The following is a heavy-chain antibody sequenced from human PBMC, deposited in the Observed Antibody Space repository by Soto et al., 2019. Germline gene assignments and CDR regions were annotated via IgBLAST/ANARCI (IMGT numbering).Heavy chain of an antibody. D-gene: IGHD2-15*01. Sequence: QVQLQESGPGLVKPSQTLSLTCTVSGGSISSGGYYWSWIRQHPGKGLEWIGYIYYSGSTYYNPSHKSRVTISVDASKSEFALKLSSVTAADTAVYYCARAGYCSGGSCPDYWGQGTLVTVSS. CDR2: IYYSGST. V-gene: IGHV4-31*03. CDR3: ARAGYCSGGSCPDY. CDR1: GGSISSGGYY. J-gene: IGHJ4*02.